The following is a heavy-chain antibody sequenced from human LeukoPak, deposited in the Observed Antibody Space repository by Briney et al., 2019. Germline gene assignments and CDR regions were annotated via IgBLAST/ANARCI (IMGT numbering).Heavy chain of an antibody. Sequence: SETLSLTCTVSGDSISSSDNYWSWIRQHPGKGLEWLGYIYYSGTTSYNPSLKSRLTISIDSSKNQFSLEVNSVTAADTASYYCARVRGVITNYFDYWGQGILVTVSS. V-gene: IGHV4-31*03. J-gene: IGHJ4*02. D-gene: IGHD3-10*01. CDR2: IYYSGTT. CDR1: GDSISSSDNY. CDR3: ARVRGVITNYFDY.